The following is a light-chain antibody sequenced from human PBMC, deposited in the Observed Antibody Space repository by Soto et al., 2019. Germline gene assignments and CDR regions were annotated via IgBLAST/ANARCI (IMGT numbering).Light chain of an antibody. J-gene: IGKJ3*01. Sequence: RVLTQSPATLSVSPGERATLSCRASQSVGYNLAWYQQKPGQSPRLLIYATSTRAIVVPARFSGSGSATDFTLTISSMQAADFAVYYCQQDNTWPPIFNFGPGTKVDI. CDR2: ATS. V-gene: IGKV3-15*01. CDR3: QQDNTWPPIFN. CDR1: QSVGYN.